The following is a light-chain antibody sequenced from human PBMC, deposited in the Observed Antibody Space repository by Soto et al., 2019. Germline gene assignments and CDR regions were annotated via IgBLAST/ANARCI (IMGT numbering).Light chain of an antibody. CDR1: QSVSSN. CDR2: SPS. J-gene: IGKJ4*01. V-gene: IGKV3-15*01. Sequence: EVVMTQSPATLSVSPGERATLACRASQSVSSNLAWYQQKPGQAPRLLIYSPSTRATGIPARFSGTGSGTEFTLTISSLQSEDFAVYYCQQYHHLTRTFGGGTRVEIK. CDR3: QQYHHLTRT.